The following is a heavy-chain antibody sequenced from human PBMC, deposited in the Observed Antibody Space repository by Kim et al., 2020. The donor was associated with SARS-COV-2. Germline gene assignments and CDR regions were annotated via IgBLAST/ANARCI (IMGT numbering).Heavy chain of an antibody. Sequence: KGRFTISRDNSKNTLYLQMNSLRAEDTAVYYCAKDIHDSSGYYGTDAFDIWGQGTMVTVSS. J-gene: IGHJ3*02. D-gene: IGHD3-22*01. CDR3: AKDIHDSSGYYGTDAFDI. V-gene: IGHV3-30*02.